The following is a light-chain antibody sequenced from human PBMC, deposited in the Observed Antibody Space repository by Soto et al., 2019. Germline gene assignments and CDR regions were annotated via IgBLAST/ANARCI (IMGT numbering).Light chain of an antibody. V-gene: IGKV3-20*01. Sequence: EIVLTLSPATLKKYPGERATLSCRVSQSVSSSYLAWYQQKPGQPPRLLIYGASSMATGIPDRFSGSGSGTDFTLTISRLEPEDFAVFYCQHYDILPITFGQVTRLEI. CDR3: QHYDILPIT. CDR1: QSVSSSY. J-gene: IGKJ5*01. CDR2: GAS.